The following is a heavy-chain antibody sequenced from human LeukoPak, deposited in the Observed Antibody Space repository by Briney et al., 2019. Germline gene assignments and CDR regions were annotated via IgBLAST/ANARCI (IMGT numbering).Heavy chain of an antibody. CDR3: AKWSRTAVAGPLGYSDY. CDR1: GFTFSSYA. V-gene: IGHV3-23*01. D-gene: IGHD6-19*01. Sequence: QPGGSLRLSCAASGFTFSSYAMSWVRQAPGKGLEWVSAISGSGGSTYYADSVKGRFTISRDNSKNTLYLQMNSLRAEDTAVYYCAKWSRTAVAGPLGYSDYWGQGTLVIVSS. J-gene: IGHJ4*02. CDR2: ISGSGGST.